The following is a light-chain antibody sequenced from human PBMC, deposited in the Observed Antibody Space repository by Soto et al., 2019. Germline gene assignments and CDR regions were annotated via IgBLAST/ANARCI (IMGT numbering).Light chain of an antibody. J-gene: IGKJ5*01. Sequence: EILMTQSPVTLSVSPGERATLSCRASQSVSSNLAWYQQKPGQAPSLLIYGAFTRATGIPARFSGTGSGTDFTLTISRLEPEDFAVYYCQQYGSSPRTFGQGTLLEIK. V-gene: IGKV3-20*01. CDR2: GAF. CDR1: QSVSSN. CDR3: QQYGSSPRT.